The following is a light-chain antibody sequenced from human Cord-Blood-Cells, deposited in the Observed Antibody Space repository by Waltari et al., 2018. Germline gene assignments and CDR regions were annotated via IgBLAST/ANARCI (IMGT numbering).Light chain of an antibody. CDR1: RRDVGGYNY. V-gene: IGLV2-14*01. CDR2: EVS. CDR3: SSYTSSSTLVV. Sequence: QSAMTQPASVSGSPGQAITISCTGTRRDVGGYNYVSWYQQHPGKAPKLMLYEVSNRPSGVSNRFSGSKSGNTASLTISGLQAEDEADYYCSSYTSSSTLVVFGGGTKLTVL. J-gene: IGLJ2*01.